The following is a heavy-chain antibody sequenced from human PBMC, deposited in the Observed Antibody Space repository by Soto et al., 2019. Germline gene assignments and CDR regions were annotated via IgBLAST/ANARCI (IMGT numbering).Heavy chain of an antibody. CDR1: GGSISTYY. CDR2: IYYSGTT. J-gene: IGHJ5*02. CDR3: ARGKYSGSYYDWFDP. Sequence: SETLSLTCTVSGGSISTYYWSLIRQPPGKGLEWIGYIYYSGTTNYNPSLKSRVTISVDTSKNQFSLKLSSVTAADTAVYYCARGKYSGSYYDWFDPWGQGTLVTVSS. D-gene: IGHD1-26*01. V-gene: IGHV4-59*01.